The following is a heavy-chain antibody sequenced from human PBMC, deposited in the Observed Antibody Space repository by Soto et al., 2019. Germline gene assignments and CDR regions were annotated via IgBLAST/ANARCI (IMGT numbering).Heavy chain of an antibody. CDR2: IQHDGRN. J-gene: IGHJ5*02. CDR1: GFTFSIYS. V-gene: IGHV3-30*09. CDR3: ARGHIPDTAWHINT. Sequence: QVQLVESGGGVVQPGESLRLSCGASGFTFSIYSIHWVRQAPGKGLEWAAVIQHDGRNYYADSVKGRFVLSRDNSKNTVYLQMSSLRPEDTAVYFCARGHIPDTAWHINTWGQGTLVTVSS. D-gene: IGHD2-21*01.